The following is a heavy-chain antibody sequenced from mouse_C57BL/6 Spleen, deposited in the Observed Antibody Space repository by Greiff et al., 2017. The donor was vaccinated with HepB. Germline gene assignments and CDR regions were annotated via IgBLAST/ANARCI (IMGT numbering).Heavy chain of an antibody. CDR1: GYTFTDYN. Sequence: EVQLQQSGPELVKPGASVKMSCKASGYTFTDYNMHWVKQSHGKSLEWIGYINPNNGGTSYNQKFKGKATLTVNKSSSTAYMELRSLTSEDSAVYYCAKVETAQATFFDYWGQSTTLTVSS. CDR3: AKVETAQATFFDY. V-gene: IGHV1-22*01. J-gene: IGHJ2*01. CDR2: INPNNGGT. D-gene: IGHD3-2*02.